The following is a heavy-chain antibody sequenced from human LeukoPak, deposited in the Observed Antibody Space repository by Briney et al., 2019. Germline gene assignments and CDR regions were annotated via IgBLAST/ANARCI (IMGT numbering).Heavy chain of an antibody. CDR3: ARGSRELYYFDY. J-gene: IGHJ4*02. CDR2: IIPIFGTA. D-gene: IGHD1-7*01. V-gene: IGHV1-69*13. Sequence: SVKVSCKASGGTFSSYAISWVRQAPGQGLEWMGAIIPIFGTANYAQKFQGRVTITADESTSTAYMELSSLRSEDTAVYYCARGSRELYYFDYWGQGTLVTVSS. CDR1: GGTFSSYA.